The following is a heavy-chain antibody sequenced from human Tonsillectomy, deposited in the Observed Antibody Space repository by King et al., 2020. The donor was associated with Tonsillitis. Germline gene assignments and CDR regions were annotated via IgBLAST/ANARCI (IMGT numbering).Heavy chain of an antibody. CDR1: GFTFSSYG. CDR2: ISYDGSNI. D-gene: IGHD2-2*01. CDR3: ARDYCSSSSCYPSPIYGMDV. V-gene: IGHV3-33*05. J-gene: IGHJ6*02. Sequence: VQLVESGGGVVQPGRSLRLSCAASGFTFSSYGMHWVRQAPGKGLEWVAVISYDGSNIYYADSVKGRFTISRDNSKNTLYLQMNSLRAEDTAVYYCARDYCSSSSCYPSPIYGMDVWGQGTTVTVSS.